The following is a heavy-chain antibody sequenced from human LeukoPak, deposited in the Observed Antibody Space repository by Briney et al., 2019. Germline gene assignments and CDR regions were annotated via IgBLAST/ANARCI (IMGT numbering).Heavy chain of an antibody. V-gene: IGHV3-23*01. CDR1: GFTFSSYA. CDR2: ISGSGGST. Sequence: GGSLRLSCAASGFTFSSYAMSWVRQAPGKGLEWVSAISGSGGSTYYADSVKGRFTISRHNSKNTLYLQMNSLRAEDTAVYYCAKSVHSSPRYSDLWGRGTLVTVSS. CDR3: AKSVHSSPRYSDL. D-gene: IGHD6-13*01. J-gene: IGHJ2*01.